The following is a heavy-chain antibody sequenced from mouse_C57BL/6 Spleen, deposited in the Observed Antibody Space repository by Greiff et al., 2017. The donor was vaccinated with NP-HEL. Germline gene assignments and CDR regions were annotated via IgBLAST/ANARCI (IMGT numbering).Heavy chain of an antibody. CDR3: ARGYYGSSFFDY. V-gene: IGHV1-47*01. Sequence: VKLQESGAELVKPGASVKMSCKASGYTFTTYPIEWMKQNHGKSLEWIGNFHPYNDDTKYNEKFKGKATLTVEKSSSTVYLELSRLTSDDSAVYYCARGYYGSSFFDYWGQGTTLTVSS. J-gene: IGHJ2*01. CDR2: FHPYNDDT. CDR1: GYTFTTYP. D-gene: IGHD1-1*01.